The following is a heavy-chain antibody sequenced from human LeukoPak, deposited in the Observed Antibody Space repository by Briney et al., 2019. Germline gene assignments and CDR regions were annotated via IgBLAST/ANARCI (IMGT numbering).Heavy chain of an antibody. CDR3: AGRRYCSSTSCYRDYYYMDV. D-gene: IGHD2-2*01. Sequence: GASVKVSCKASGYTFTGYYMHWVRQAPGQGLEWMGWINPNSGGTNYAQKFQGRVTMTRDTSTSTAYMELSRLRSDDTAVYYCAGRRYCSSTSCYRDYYYMDVWGKGTTVTVSS. CDR2: INPNSGGT. CDR1: GYTFTGYY. V-gene: IGHV1-2*02. J-gene: IGHJ6*03.